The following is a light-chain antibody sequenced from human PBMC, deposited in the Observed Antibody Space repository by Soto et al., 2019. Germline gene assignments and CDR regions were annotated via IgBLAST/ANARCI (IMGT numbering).Light chain of an antibody. CDR1: SSDVGGYDY. CDR3: SSYSTTSTLV. J-gene: IGLJ1*01. V-gene: IGLV2-14*01. CDR2: EVN. Sequence: QSALTQPASVSGSPGQSVTISCTGASSDVGGYDYVSWYQQHPGKAPKLILYEVNKRPSGVSNHFSGSKSGNTASLIISGLQADDEADYYCSSYSTTSTLVFGSGTKLTVL.